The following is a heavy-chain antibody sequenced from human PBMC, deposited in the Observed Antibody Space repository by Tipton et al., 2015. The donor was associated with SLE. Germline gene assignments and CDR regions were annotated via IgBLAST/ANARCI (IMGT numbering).Heavy chain of an antibody. CDR2: ISYDASNK. J-gene: IGHJ4*02. CDR3: ARDDYSNYPIDQ. V-gene: IGHV3-30-3*01. CDR1: GFTLSGYS. D-gene: IGHD4-11*01. Sequence: SLRLSCAASGFTLSGYSMHWVRLAPGKGLEWVAFISYDASNKYYADSVKGRFTISRDISQNTLYLQMNSLRSEDTAVYFCARDDYSNYPIDQWGQGTLVTVSS.